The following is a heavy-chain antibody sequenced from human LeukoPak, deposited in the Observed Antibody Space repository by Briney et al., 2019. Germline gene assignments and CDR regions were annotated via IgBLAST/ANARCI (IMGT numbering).Heavy chain of an antibody. V-gene: IGHV7-4-1*02. Sequence: ASVKVSCKASGYTFTSYAMNWVRQAPGQGLEWMGWINTNTGNPTYAQGFTGRFVFSLDTSVSTAYLQISSLKAEDTAVYYCARDGEEMAPPPHIDYWGQGTLVTVSS. CDR2: INTNTGNP. J-gene: IGHJ4*02. D-gene: IGHD5-24*01. CDR1: GYTFTSYA. CDR3: ARDGEEMAPPPHIDY.